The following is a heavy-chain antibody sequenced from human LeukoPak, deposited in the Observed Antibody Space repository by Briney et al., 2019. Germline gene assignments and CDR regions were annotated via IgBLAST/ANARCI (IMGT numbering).Heavy chain of an antibody. CDR3: ARTTDFWGDYWFDP. D-gene: IGHD3-3*01. Sequence: SETLSLTCTVSGDSVSSYYWSWIRQPPGKGLEWIGYIYTSGSTNYNPSLKSRVTISVDTSKNQFSLKMSSVTAADTAVYYCARTTDFWGDYWFDPWGQGTLVTVSS. V-gene: IGHV4-4*09. CDR1: GDSVSSYY. CDR2: IYTSGST. J-gene: IGHJ5*02.